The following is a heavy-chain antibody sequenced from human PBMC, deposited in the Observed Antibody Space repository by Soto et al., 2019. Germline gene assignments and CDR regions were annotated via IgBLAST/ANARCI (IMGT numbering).Heavy chain of an antibody. Sequence: SVKVSGKASGGTFSSYAISWVRQAPGQGLEWMGGIIPIFGTANYAQKFQGRVTITADESTSTAYMELSSLRSEDTAGYYCALGGSYGPFDYWGHGTLVTVSS. J-gene: IGHJ4*01. V-gene: IGHV1-69*13. CDR3: ALGGSYGPFDY. D-gene: IGHD5-18*01. CDR1: GGTFSSYA. CDR2: IIPIFGTA.